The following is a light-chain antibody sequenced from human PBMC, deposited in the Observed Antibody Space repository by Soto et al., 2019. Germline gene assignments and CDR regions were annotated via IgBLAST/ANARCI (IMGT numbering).Light chain of an antibody. CDR2: DAS. CDR1: QSVSSNY. J-gene: IGKJ5*01. Sequence: EIVLTQSPGTLSLSPGERVTLSCRASQSVSSNYLGWYQQKPGQAPRLLIYDASNRATGIPARFGGSGSGTDFTLTISSLEPEDFAVYYCQQRSNWSTFGQGTRLEI. V-gene: IGKV3-11*01. CDR3: QQRSNWST.